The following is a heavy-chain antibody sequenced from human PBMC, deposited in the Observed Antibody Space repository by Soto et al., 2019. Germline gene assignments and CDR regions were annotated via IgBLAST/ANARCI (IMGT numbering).Heavy chain of an antibody. Sequence: ASVKVSCKASGYTFTGYYMHWVRQAPGQGLEWMGWINPSSGGTNYAQKFQGRVTMTTDASISTAYMELSRPRSDDTAVYYCARAALYFFDDSSGFRCVDFWGPGIMVTVFS. CDR2: INPSSGGT. D-gene: IGHD3-22*01. J-gene: IGHJ4*02. CDR1: GYTFTGYY. V-gene: IGHV1-2*02. CDR3: ARAALYFFDDSSGFRCVDF.